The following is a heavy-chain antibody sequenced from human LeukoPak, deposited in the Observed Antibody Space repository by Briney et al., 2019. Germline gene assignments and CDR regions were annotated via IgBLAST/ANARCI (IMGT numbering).Heavy chain of an antibody. Sequence: GGSLRLSCAGSGFTFSRYTFNWVRQAPGRGLEWVSAISGDSKYIYYTDSVKGRFTISRDNAKNSLYLQMNSLRAEDTAVYYCARGPYYYDSSGYLDYWGQGTLVTVSS. J-gene: IGHJ4*02. CDR1: GFTFSRYT. CDR2: ISGDSKYI. CDR3: ARGPYYYDSSGYLDY. D-gene: IGHD3-22*01. V-gene: IGHV3-21*01.